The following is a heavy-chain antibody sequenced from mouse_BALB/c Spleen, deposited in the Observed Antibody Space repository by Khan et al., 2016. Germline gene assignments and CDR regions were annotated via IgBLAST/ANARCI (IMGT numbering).Heavy chain of an antibody. CDR2: INPDSSTI. V-gene: IGHV4-1*02. D-gene: IGHD1-1*01. J-gene: IGHJ3*01. CDR3: ARSGYYGYLIN. Sequence: EVQLQESGGGLVQPGGSLKLSCAASGFDFSRYWMSWVRQAPGKGLEWIGEINPDSSTINYTPSLMDKFIISRDNAKNTLYLQMRKVRSEDTVLYYCARSGYYGYLINWGQGTLVTVSA. CDR1: GFDFSRYW.